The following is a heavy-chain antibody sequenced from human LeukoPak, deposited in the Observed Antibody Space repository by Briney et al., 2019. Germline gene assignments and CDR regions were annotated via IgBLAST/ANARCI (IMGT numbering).Heavy chain of an antibody. CDR2: IYHSGST. CDR3: ARLPFNSGYEYFDY. CDR1: GGSISSSSW. Sequence: PSETLSLTCAVSGGSISSSSWWSWVRQPPGKGLEWIGEIYHSGSTNYNPSLKSRVTISVDKSKNQFSLKLSSVTAADTAVYSCARLPFNSGYEYFDYWGQGTRVTVSS. D-gene: IGHD5-12*01. V-gene: IGHV4-4*02. J-gene: IGHJ4*02.